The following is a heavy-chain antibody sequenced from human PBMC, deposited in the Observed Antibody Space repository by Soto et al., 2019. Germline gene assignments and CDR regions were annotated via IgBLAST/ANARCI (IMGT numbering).Heavy chain of an antibody. Sequence: TSETLSLTCSVSGASISSYYYTWIRQTPGKGLEWIGYIYLGGSINYNPSFKSRVIISVDTSKNQFSVRLSSVTAADTAVYHCARRVTTRYAYFGMDVWGQGTTVTAP. V-gene: IGHV4-59*01. CDR2: IYLGGSI. CDR3: ARRVTTRYAYFGMDV. CDR1: GASISSYY. J-gene: IGHJ6*02. D-gene: IGHD4-17*01.